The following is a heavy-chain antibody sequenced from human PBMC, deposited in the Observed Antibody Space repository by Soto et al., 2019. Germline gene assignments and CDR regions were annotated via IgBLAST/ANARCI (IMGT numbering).Heavy chain of an antibody. Sequence: GGSLRLSCAASGFTFSSYGMHWVRQALGKGLEWVAVISYDGSNKYYADSVKGRFTISRDNSKNTLYLQMNSLRAEDTAVYYCAKVAAAHLPWFDPWGQGTLVTVSS. CDR3: AKVAAAHLPWFDP. CDR1: GFTFSSYG. J-gene: IGHJ5*02. CDR2: ISYDGSNK. V-gene: IGHV3-30*18. D-gene: IGHD6-13*01.